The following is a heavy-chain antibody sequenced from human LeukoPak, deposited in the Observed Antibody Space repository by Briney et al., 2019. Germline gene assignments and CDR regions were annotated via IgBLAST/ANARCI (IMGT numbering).Heavy chain of an antibody. CDR2: IRGTGEP. CDR1: GLSFSSFA. Sequence: GGSLRLSCAASGLSFSSFAMSWVRQGPARGVEWVSSIRGTGEPFYAASVKGRFTLSSDSSRNTVYFQLNNLRVEDTAIYYCAKASWVSSTDAVRWGQGTLVTVSS. D-gene: IGHD3-16*01. V-gene: IGHV3-23*01. CDR3: AKASWVSSTDAVR. J-gene: IGHJ4*02.